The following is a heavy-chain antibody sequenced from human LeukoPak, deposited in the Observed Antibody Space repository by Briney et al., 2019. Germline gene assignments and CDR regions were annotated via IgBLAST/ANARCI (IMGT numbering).Heavy chain of an antibody. CDR2: ISWNSGSI. CDR3: AKDVFSSSWYYFDY. CDR1: GFTFDDYA. V-gene: IGHV3-9*01. Sequence: GGSLRLSCAASGFTFDDYAMHWVRQAPGKGLEWVSGISWNSGSIGYADSVKGRFTIPRDNAKNSLYLQMNSLRAEDTALYYCAKDVFSSSWYYFDYWGQGTLVTVSS. J-gene: IGHJ4*02. D-gene: IGHD6-13*01.